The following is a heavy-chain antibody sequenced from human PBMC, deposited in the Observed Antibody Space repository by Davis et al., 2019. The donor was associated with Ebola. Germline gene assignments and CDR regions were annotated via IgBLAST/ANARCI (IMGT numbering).Heavy chain of an antibody. CDR2: IYDFGST. J-gene: IGHJ6*02. D-gene: IGHD5-12*01. CDR3: AKDGYDYDYYYGMDV. Sequence: GGSLRLSCKVSGFTVSRNFMTWVRQAPGKGLEWVSVIYDFGSTYYADSVQGRFTISRDNSKNTLYLQMNSLRAEDTAVYYCAKDGYDYDYYYGMDVWGQGTTVTVSS. V-gene: IGHV3-66*01. CDR1: GFTVSRNF.